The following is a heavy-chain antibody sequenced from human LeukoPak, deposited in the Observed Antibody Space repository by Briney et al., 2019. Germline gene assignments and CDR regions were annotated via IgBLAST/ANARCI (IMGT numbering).Heavy chain of an antibody. CDR3: ARWDCGYSYGCRDY. D-gene: IGHD5-18*01. J-gene: IGHJ4*02. CDR1: GFTFSSYS. V-gene: IGHV3-48*01. Sequence: GGSLRLSRAASGFTFSSYSMNWVRQAPGEGLEWVSYISSTSSTIYYADSVKGRFTISRDNAKNSLYLQMNSLRAEDTAVYYCARWDCGYSYGCRDYWGQGTLVTVSS. CDR2: ISSTSSTI.